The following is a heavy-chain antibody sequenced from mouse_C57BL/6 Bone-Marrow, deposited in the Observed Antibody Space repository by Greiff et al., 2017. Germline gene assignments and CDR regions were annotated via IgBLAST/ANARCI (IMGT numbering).Heavy chain of an antibody. J-gene: IGHJ4*01. CDR1: GYSITSGYY. CDR2: ISYDGSN. Sequence: DVHLVESGPGLVKPSQSLSLTCSVTGYSITSGYYWNWIRQFPGNKLEWMGYISYDGSNNYNPSLKNRISITRDTSKNQFFLKLNSVTTEDTATYYCARGSSPLYAMDYWGQGTSVTVSS. V-gene: IGHV3-6*01. CDR3: ARGSSPLYAMDY. D-gene: IGHD1-1*01.